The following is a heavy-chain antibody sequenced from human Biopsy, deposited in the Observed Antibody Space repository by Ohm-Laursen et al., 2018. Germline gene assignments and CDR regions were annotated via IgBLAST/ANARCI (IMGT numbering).Heavy chain of an antibody. D-gene: IGHD5/OR15-5a*01. V-gene: IGHV3-33*01. Sequence: SPRLSCAASGFTFKNDNMHWVRQAPGKGLEWVAAIYNDGINEYYADSVKGRFTISRDDSKNTLYLQMNSLRVEDTAVFYCARDLRGHWFFDLWGRGTLVTVSS. CDR3: ARDLRGHWFFDL. CDR1: GFTFKNDN. J-gene: IGHJ2*01. CDR2: IYNDGINE.